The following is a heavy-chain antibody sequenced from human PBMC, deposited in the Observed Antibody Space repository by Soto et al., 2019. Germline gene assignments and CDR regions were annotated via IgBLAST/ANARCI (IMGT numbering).Heavy chain of an antibody. CDR3: ATIYSSSSDYYGMDV. CDR2: ISGSGGST. CDR1: GFTFSSYA. J-gene: IGHJ6*02. V-gene: IGHV3-23*01. D-gene: IGHD6-6*01. Sequence: GGSLRLSCAASGFTFSSYAMSWVRQAPGKGLEWVSAISGSGGSTYYADSVKGRFTISRDNSKNTLYLQMNSLRAEDTAVYYCATIYSSSSDYYGMDVWGQGTTVTVSS.